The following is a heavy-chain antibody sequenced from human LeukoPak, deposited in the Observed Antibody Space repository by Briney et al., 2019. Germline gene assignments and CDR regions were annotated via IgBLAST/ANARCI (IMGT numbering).Heavy chain of an antibody. J-gene: IGHJ4*02. CDR1: GFTFNSYS. V-gene: IGHV3-21*01. CDR3: ASSGYRGVADY. CDR2: ISSSSSYI. D-gene: IGHD3-10*01. Sequence: PGGSLRLSCAASGFTFNSYSMNWVRQAPGKGLEWVSSISSSSSYIYYADSVKGRFTISRDNAKNSLYLQMNSLRAEDTAVYYCASSGYRGVADYWGQGTLVTVSS.